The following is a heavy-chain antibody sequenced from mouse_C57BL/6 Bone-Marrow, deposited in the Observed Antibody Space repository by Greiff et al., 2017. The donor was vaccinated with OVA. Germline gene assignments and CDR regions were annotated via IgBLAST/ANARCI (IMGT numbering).Heavy chain of an antibody. J-gene: IGHJ1*03. D-gene: IGHD1-1*01. V-gene: IGHV1-53*01. CDR2: INPSNGGT. Sequence: QVHVKQPGTELVKPGASVKLSCKASGYTFTSYWMHWVKQRPGQGLEWIGNINPSNGGTNYNEKFKSKATLTVDKSSSTAYMQLSSLTSEDSAVYYGAREELRWYFDVWGTGTTVTVSS. CDR3: AREELRWYFDV. CDR1: GYTFTSYW.